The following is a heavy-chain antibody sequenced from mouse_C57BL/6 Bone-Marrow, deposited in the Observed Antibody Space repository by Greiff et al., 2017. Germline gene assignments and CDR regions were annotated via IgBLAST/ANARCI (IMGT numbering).Heavy chain of an antibody. J-gene: IGHJ2*01. Sequence: VQLQQPGAELVRPGTSVKLSCKASGYTFTSYWMHWVKQRPGQGLEWIGVIDPSASYTNYNQKFKGKATLTVDTSSSTAYMQLSSLTSEDSAVYYCARTPPSLCPYFDYWGKGTTLTVSS. D-gene: IGHD1-1*01. V-gene: IGHV1-59*01. CDR1: GYTFTSYW. CDR2: IDPSASYT. CDR3: ARTPPSLCPYFDY.